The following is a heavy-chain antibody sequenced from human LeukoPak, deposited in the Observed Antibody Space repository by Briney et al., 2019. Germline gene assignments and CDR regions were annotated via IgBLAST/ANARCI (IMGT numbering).Heavy chain of an antibody. V-gene: IGHV5-51*01. D-gene: IGHD6-19*01. J-gene: IGHJ4*02. CDR1: GYSFTTYW. Sequence: GESLKISCKGSGYSFTTYWIGWVRQMPGKGLEWMGIIYPGDSEIRYSPSFQGQVTISADKSISTAYLQWSSLRASDTAMYYCARREAVAGTKDFLDYWGQGTLVTVSS. CDR2: IYPGDSEI. CDR3: ARREAVAGTKDFLDY.